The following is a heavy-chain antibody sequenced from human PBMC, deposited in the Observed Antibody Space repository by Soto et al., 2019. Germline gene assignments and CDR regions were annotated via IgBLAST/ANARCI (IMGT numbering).Heavy chain of an antibody. J-gene: IGHJ4*02. D-gene: IGHD3-3*01. CDR3: ARDSVRFLEWLLWEVDY. CDR2: IIPIFGTA. CDR1: GGTFSSYA. V-gene: IGHV1-69*05. Sequence: SVKVSCKASGGTFSSYAISWVRQAPGQGLEWMGGIIPIFGTANYAQKLQGRVTMTTDTSTSTAYMELRSLRSDDTAVYYCARDSVRFLEWLLWEVDYWGQGTLVTVSS.